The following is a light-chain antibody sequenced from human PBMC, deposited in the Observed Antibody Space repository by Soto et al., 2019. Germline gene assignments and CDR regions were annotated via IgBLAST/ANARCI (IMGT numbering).Light chain of an antibody. CDR3: QPSYRSPPT. J-gene: IGKJ1*01. CDR2: AAS. CDR1: QSISDY. V-gene: IGKV1-39*01. Sequence: DIQMTQSPSSLSASVGDRVTITCRASQSISDYLNWYQQKPGKAPQLLIYAASRLQTGVPSRFGGRGSVTEFTITISSLQPAAFATCYCQPSYRSPPTFGQRTPVDIK.